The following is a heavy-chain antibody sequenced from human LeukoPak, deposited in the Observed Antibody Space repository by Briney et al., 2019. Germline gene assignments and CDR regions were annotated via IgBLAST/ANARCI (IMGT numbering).Heavy chain of an antibody. D-gene: IGHD3-22*01. Sequence: PSETLSLTCAVYGGSFSGSYWSWIRQPPGKGLEWIGKINHSGSTNYNPSLKSRVTISVDTSKTQFSLKLSSVTAADTAVYYCARVAYYDSSGYSFDYWGQGTLVTVSS. J-gene: IGHJ4*02. CDR2: INHSGST. V-gene: IGHV4-34*01. CDR3: ARVAYYDSSGYSFDY. CDR1: GGSFSGSY.